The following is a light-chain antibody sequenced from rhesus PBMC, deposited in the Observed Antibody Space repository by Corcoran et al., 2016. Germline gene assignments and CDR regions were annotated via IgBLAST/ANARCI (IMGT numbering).Light chain of an antibody. J-gene: IGKJ2*01. CDR1: QSIRSW. CDR2: KAS. Sequence: DIQMTQSPSSLSASVGDTVTITCRASQSIRSWLDWYQQKPGKAPKLLIYKASYLQSGVPSRFSGSGSGTEFTLTISRLQPEDFATYYCLQYNVSPYTFGQGTKVEIK. CDR3: LQYNVSPYT. V-gene: IGKV1-22*01.